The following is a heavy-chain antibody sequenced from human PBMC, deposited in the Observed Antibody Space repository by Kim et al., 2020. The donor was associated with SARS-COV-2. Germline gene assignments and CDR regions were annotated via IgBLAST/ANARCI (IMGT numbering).Heavy chain of an antibody. Sequence: GGSLRLSCAASGFIFSDYYMSWIRQAPGKGLGWVSYSSSSGTTTYYADSVKGRFTISRDNAKNSLYLQMNSLRAEDTAVYYCARERGRAFDYWGQGTLVTVSS. J-gene: IGHJ4*02. D-gene: IGHD2-15*01. V-gene: IGHV3-11*01. CDR1: GFIFSDYY. CDR3: ARERGRAFDY. CDR2: SSSSGTTT.